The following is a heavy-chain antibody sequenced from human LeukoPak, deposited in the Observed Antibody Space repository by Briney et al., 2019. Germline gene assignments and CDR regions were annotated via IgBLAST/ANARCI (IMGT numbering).Heavy chain of an antibody. CDR1: GFTFSSYA. J-gene: IGHJ4*02. D-gene: IGHD3-10*01. CDR3: SQGRSGASAY. Sequence: GGSLRLSCAASGFTFSSYAMSWVRQAPGKGLEWVGLITSKAYGETKEYAASVRGRFTVSRDDSKSIAYLQMNSLRTENTAVYYCSQGRSGASAYWGQGTLVTVSS. V-gene: IGHV3-49*04. CDR2: ITSKAYGETK.